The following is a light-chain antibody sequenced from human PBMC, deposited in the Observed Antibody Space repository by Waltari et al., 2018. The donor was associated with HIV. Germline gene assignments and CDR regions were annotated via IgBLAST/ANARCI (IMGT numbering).Light chain of an antibody. V-gene: IGLV3-21*04. J-gene: IGLJ2*01. CDR1: NIGSKS. CDR2: YDS. Sequence: SYVLTQPPSVSVAPGKTARITCGGTNIGSKSVHWYQQKPGQAPLLVIYYDSARPSGIPERFSGSNSGNAATLTISGVEAGDEADCYCQVWDSSSDHVVCGGGTNLTVL. CDR3: QVWDSSSDHVV.